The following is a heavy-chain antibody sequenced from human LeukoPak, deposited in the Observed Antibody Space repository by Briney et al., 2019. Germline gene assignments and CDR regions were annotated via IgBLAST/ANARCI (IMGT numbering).Heavy chain of an antibody. D-gene: IGHD1-1*01. CDR2: ISSSSSYI. J-gene: IGHJ6*03. V-gene: IGHV3-21*01. CDR3: VRILTVAWSERRPGYYYMDV. Sequence: PGGSLRLSCGASGFSFTTYWMGWVRQAPGKGLEWVSSISSSSSYIYSADSVKGRFTISRDNAKNSLYLQMNSLRAEDTAVYYCVRILTVAWSERRPGYYYMDVWGKGTTVTVSS. CDR1: GFSFTTYW.